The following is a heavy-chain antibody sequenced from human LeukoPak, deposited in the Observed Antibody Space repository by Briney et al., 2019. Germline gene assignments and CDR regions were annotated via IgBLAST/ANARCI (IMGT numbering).Heavy chain of an antibody. CDR1: GVSFSGYY. J-gene: IGHJ5*02. CDR2: INHSGST. CDR3: ARHYGP. D-gene: IGHD3-16*01. V-gene: IGHV4-34*01. Sequence: KPSETLSLTCAVYGVSFSGYYWSWIRQPPGKGLEWIGEINHSGSTNYNPSLKSRVTISVDTSKNQFSLKLNSVTAAGTAVYYCARHYGPWGQGTLVTVSS.